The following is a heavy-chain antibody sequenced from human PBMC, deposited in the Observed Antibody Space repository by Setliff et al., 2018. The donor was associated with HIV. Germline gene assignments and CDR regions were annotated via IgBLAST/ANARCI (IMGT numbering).Heavy chain of an antibody. D-gene: IGHD3-9*01. CDR3: ARGRHYYDILTGYYKEVEYFHY. CDR2: ICHTGST. Sequence: PSETLSLTCAVYDGSFSDYYWTWIRQTPGKGLEWIGEICHTGSTNYNPSLKSRVTISVDTSKNQFSLRLTSVTAADTAVYYCARGRHYYDILTGYYKEVEYFHYGGQGTVVTVSS. V-gene: IGHV4-34*01. J-gene: IGHJ4*01. CDR1: DGSFSDYY.